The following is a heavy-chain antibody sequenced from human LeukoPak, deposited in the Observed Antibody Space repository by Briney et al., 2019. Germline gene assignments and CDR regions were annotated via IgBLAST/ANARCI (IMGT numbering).Heavy chain of an antibody. J-gene: IGHJ4*02. CDR1: GFTFSSYA. V-gene: IGHV3-23*01. Sequence: PGGSLRLSCAASGFTFSSYAMSWVRQAPGKGLEWVSAISGSGGSTYYADSVKGRFTISRDNSKNTLYLQMNSLRAEDTAVYYCARVSGSTRTRIFDYWGQGTLVTVSS. CDR3: ARVSGSTRTRIFDY. CDR2: ISGSGGST. D-gene: IGHD1-26*01.